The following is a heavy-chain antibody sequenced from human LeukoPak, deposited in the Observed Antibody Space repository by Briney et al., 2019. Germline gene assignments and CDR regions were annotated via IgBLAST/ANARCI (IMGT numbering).Heavy chain of an antibody. Sequence: PGGSLRLSCAASGFTFSSFVMNWVRQAPGKGLEWVSSIGGSCGGTYYADSVKGRFTISRDNSKNTLYLLMNTLRGDDTAVYYCAKISGSGSSHSDSWGQGTLVTVSS. J-gene: IGHJ4*02. CDR1: GFTFSSFV. CDR2: IGGSCGGT. CDR3: AKISGSGSSHSDS. D-gene: IGHD3-10*01. V-gene: IGHV3-23*01.